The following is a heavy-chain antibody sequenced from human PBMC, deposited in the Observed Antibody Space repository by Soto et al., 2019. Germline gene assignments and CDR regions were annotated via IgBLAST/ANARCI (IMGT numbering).Heavy chain of an antibody. Sequence: SLRLSCAASGFTFSSYAMHWVRQAPGKGLEWVAVISYDGSNKYYADSVKGRFTISRDNSKNTLYLQMNSLRAEDTAVYYCARDYPYLYWNYKPASGMDVWGQGTTVTVSS. CDR1: GFTFSSYA. V-gene: IGHV3-30-3*01. D-gene: IGHD1-7*01. CDR3: ARDYPYLYWNYKPASGMDV. CDR2: ISYDGSNK. J-gene: IGHJ6*02.